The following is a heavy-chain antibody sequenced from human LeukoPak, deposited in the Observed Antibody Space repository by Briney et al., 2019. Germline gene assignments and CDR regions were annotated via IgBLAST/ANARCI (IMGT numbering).Heavy chain of an antibody. CDR1: GFTFSSYE. Sequence: PGGSLRLSCEASGFTFSSYEMNWVRQAPGKGLEWVSYISSSGSTIYYADSVKGRFTISRDNAKSSLYLQMHSLRVEDMAVYYCARGVGLDPWGQGTPVTVSS. D-gene: IGHD5/OR15-5a*01. J-gene: IGHJ5*02. CDR3: ARGVGLDP. V-gene: IGHV3-48*03. CDR2: ISSSGSTI.